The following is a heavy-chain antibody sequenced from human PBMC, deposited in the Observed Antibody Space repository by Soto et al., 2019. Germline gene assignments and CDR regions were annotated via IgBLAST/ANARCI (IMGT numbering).Heavy chain of an antibody. V-gene: IGHV3-64D*06. CDR1: GFIFSIYA. Sequence: GGSLRLSCSGSGFIFSIYAIHWVRQAPGKGLEYVSFISIDGSRTHYADPVKGRFTISRDNSKNTAYLQMSSLRSDDTAVYYCAREDPPSLNWGQGTLVTVSS. CDR2: ISIDGSRT. D-gene: IGHD2-2*01. J-gene: IGHJ4*02. CDR3: AREDPPSLN.